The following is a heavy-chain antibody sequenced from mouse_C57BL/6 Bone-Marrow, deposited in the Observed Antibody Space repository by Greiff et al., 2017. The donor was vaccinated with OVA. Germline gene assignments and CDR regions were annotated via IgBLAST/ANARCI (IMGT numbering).Heavy chain of an antibody. CDR1: GYSITSGYY. CDR3: ARGLITTVPHYFDY. J-gene: IGHJ2*01. D-gene: IGHD1-1*01. CDR2: ISYDGSN. V-gene: IGHV3-6*01. Sequence: EVQLVESGPGLVKPSQSLSLTCSVTGYSITSGYYWNWIRQFPGNKLEWMGYISYDGSNNYNPSLKNRISITRDTSKNQFFLKLNSVTTEDTATYYCARGLITTVPHYFDYWGQGTTLTVSS.